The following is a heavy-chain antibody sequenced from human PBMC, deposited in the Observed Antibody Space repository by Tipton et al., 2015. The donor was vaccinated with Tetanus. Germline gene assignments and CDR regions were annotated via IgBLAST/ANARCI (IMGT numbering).Heavy chain of an antibody. V-gene: IGHV3-30-3*01. CDR3: AKDPASRGWFDP. Sequence: AVSGFTFSDYAMHWVRQAPGKGLEWVAVISYDGSNKYYADSVKGRFTISRDNSKNTLYLQMNSLRDEDTAVYYCAKDPASRGWFDPWGQGTLVSVSS. CDR1: GFTFSDYA. CDR2: ISYDGSNK. J-gene: IGHJ5*02.